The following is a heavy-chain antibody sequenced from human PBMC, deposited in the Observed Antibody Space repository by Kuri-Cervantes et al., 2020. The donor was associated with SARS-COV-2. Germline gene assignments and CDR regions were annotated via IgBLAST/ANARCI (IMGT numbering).Heavy chain of an antibody. Sequence: GESLKISCAASRFTFSSYAMSWVRQAPGKGLEWVSAISGSGGSTYYADSVKGRFTISRDNSKNTLYLQMNSLRAEDTAVYYCAKFLTIGGYYYYYMDVWGKGTTVTVSS. CDR2: ISGSGGST. D-gene: IGHD3-22*01. CDR1: RFTFSSYA. J-gene: IGHJ6*03. V-gene: IGHV3-23*01. CDR3: AKFLTIGGYYYYYMDV.